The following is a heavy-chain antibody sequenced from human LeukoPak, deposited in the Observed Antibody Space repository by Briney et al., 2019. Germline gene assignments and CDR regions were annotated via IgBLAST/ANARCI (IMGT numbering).Heavy chain of an antibody. J-gene: IGHJ3*02. CDR3: AKLKLDHDAFDI. Sequence: GGSLRLSCAASGFTFSSYGMHWVRQAPGKGLEWVAVISYDGSNKYYADSVKGRFTISRDNSKNTLYLQMNSLRAEDTAVYYCAKLKLDHDAFDIWGQGTLVTVSS. D-gene: IGHD1-1*01. CDR2: ISYDGSNK. V-gene: IGHV3-30*18. CDR1: GFTFSSYG.